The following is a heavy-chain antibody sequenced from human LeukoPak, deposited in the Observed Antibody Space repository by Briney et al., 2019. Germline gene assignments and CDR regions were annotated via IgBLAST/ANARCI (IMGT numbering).Heavy chain of an antibody. D-gene: IGHD2-15*01. CDR2: INHSGST. CDR1: GGSFSGYY. V-gene: IGHV4-34*01. J-gene: IGHJ4*02. Sequence: SETLSLTCAVYGGSFSGYYWSWIRQPPGKGLEWIGEINHSGSTNYNPSLKSRVTISVDTSKNQFSLKLSSVTAADTAVYYCASRRRGVVAATYPHDYWGQGTLVTVSS. CDR3: ASRRRGVVAATYPHDY.